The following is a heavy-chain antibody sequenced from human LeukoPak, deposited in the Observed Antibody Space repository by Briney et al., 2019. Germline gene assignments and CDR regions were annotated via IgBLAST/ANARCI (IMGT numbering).Heavy chain of an antibody. CDR2: IRYDGSNK. D-gene: IGHD3-9*01. V-gene: IGHV3-30*02. J-gene: IGHJ4*02. Sequence: GGSLRLSCAASGFTFSSYGMHWVRQAPGKGLEWAAFIRYDGSNKYYADSVKGRFTISRDNSKNTLYLQMNSLRAEDAAVYYCAKDFQYYDILTGLFDYWGQGTLVTVSS. CDR3: AKDFQYYDILTGLFDY. CDR1: GFTFSSYG.